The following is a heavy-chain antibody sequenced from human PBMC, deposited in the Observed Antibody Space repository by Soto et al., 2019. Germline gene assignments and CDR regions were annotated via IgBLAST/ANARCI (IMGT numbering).Heavy chain of an antibody. J-gene: IGHJ4*02. V-gene: IGHV6-1*01. CDR1: GDSVSSNSAA. D-gene: IGHD3-22*01. CDR3: AREFYYDSSGIGFDS. Sequence: SQSLSLTCAISGDSVSSNSAAWNWIRQSPSRGLEWLGRTYYRSKWYNDYAVSVKSRITINPDRSKNEFSLKLSSVTAADTAIYYCAREFYYDSSGIGFDSWGQGTLVTVSS. CDR2: TYYRSKWYN.